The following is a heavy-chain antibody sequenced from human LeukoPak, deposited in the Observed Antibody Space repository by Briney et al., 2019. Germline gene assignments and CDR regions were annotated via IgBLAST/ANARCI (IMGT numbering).Heavy chain of an antibody. J-gene: IGHJ4*02. CDR2: INPNSGGT. V-gene: IGHV1-2*04. D-gene: IGHD3-9*01. CDR3: ARDSNTYYDILTGYSFDY. CDR1: GYTFTGYY. Sequence: GASVKVSCKASGYTFTGYYMHWVRQAPGQGLEWMGWINPNSGGTNYAQKFQGWVTMTRDTSISTAYMELSRLRSDDTAVYYCARDSNTYYDILTGYSFDYWGQGTLVTVSS.